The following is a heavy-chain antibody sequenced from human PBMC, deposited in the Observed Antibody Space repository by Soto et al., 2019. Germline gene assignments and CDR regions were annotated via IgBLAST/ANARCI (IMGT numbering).Heavy chain of an antibody. CDR1: GYNFGGYW. D-gene: IGHD3-10*01. CDR2: XDXXXSXS. J-gene: IGHJ4*02. Sequence: GESLKISWKGSGYNFGGYWISWVRQTPGKGLEWMXRXDXXXSXSXXXPXXXXHVTVSAEKSISTAYLEWRSLKTSDTAIYYCARHGAYTFSENFDFWGQGTLVTVSS. CDR3: ARHGAYTFSENFDF. V-gene: IGHV5-10-1*01.